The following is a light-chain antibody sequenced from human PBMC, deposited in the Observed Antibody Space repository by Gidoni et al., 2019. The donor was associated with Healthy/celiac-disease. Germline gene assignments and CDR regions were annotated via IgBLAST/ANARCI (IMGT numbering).Light chain of an antibody. V-gene: IGLV1-47*01. CDR3: AAWDDSLSALV. Sequence: QSVLTQPPSASGTPGPRVTISCSGSSSNIGSNYVYWYQQLPGTAPKLPIHRNNQRPSGVPDRFSGSKSGTSASLASSGLRSEDEADYYCAAWDDSLSALVFGGGTKLTVL. CDR2: RNN. J-gene: IGLJ2*01. CDR1: SSNIGSNY.